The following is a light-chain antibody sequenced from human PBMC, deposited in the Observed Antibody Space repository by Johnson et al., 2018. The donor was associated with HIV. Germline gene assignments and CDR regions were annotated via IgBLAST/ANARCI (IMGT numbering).Light chain of an antibody. CDR3: GTWDSSLSAYV. CDR2: ENN. J-gene: IGLJ1*01. CDR1: SSNIGNNY. Sequence: QSVLTQPPSVSAAPGQKVTICCSGSSSNIGNNYVSWYQQLPGTAPKLLIYENNKRPSGIPDRFSGSKSGKSATLGITGLQTGDEADYYCGTWDSSLSAYVFGTGTKVTVL. V-gene: IGLV1-51*01.